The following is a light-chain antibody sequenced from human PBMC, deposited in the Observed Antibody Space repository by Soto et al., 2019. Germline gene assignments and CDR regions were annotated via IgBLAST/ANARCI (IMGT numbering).Light chain of an antibody. V-gene: IGKV3-20*01. J-gene: IGKJ1*01. Sequence: VLTQSPGTMSLSPCERATRSCRASQTVRNNYLAWYQQKPGQAHRLLIYGASDRATGIPDRISGSGSGTDFSLTISRLEPEDFAVYYCQQYGSLSWTVGQGTKVDIK. CDR2: GAS. CDR1: QTVRNNY. CDR3: QQYGSLSWT.